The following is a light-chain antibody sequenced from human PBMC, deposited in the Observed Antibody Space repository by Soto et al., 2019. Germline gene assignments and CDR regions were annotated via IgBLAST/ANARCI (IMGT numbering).Light chain of an antibody. Sequence: QSVLTQPPSVSGTPGQRVTIGCSGSSSNIGSNTVNWYQHLPGTAPKLLMYSHNQRPSGVPDRFSGSKSGTSASLAISGLQSEDEAAYYCATWDDNLNGVVFGGGTKVTVL. V-gene: IGLV1-44*01. CDR3: ATWDDNLNGVV. CDR2: SHN. J-gene: IGLJ2*01. CDR1: SSNIGSNT.